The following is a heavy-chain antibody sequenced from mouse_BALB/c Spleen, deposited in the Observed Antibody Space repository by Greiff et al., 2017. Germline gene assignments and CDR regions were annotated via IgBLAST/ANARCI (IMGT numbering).Heavy chain of an antibody. CDR3: ARGEDTTVPYAMDY. D-gene: IGHD1-1*01. Sequence: QVQLQQSGPELVKPGALVKISCKASGYTFKGYDINWVKQRPGQGLEWIGWIDPGDGSTMYNEKFKGKATVTADTTSSTAYMQLSSLTSENSAVYYCARGEDTTVPYAMDYWGQGTSVTVSS. J-gene: IGHJ4*01. CDR1: GYTFKGYD. V-gene: IGHV1S56*01. CDR2: IDPGDGST.